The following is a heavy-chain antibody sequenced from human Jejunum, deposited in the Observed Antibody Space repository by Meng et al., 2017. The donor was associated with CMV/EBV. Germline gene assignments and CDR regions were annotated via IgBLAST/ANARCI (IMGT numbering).Heavy chain of an antibody. Sequence: KPSPSNINNNAIHWVRQAPGQGHDWMGWSNAGNGKTEYSQDFQGRVTITRDTSASTVYMELSSLRSEDMAVYYCVRGRGSGAWLPDYWGQGTLVTVSS. CDR3: VRGRGSGAWLPDY. CDR1: PSNINNNA. J-gene: IGHJ4*02. D-gene: IGHD2-15*01. V-gene: IGHV1-3*02. CDR2: SNAGNGKT.